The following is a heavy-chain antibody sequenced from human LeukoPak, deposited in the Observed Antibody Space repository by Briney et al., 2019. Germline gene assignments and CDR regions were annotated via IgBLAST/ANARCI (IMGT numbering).Heavy chain of an antibody. CDR1: GFTFSSYA. J-gene: IGHJ4*02. CDR3: ARRQYYYDSSGYRRPPDY. CDR2: ISYDGSNK. Sequence: GRSLRLSCAASGFTFSSYAMHWVRQAPGKGLEWVAVISYDGSNKYYADSVKGRFTISRDNSKNTLYLQMNSLRAEDTAVYYCARRQYYYDSSGYRRPPDYWGQGTLVTVSS. V-gene: IGHV3-30-3*01. D-gene: IGHD3-22*01.